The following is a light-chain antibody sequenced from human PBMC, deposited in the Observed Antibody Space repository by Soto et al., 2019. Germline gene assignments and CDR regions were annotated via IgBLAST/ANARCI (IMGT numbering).Light chain of an antibody. CDR2: GVV. CDR3: CSYAGGYTHL. Sequence: QSVLTQPRSVSGSPGQSVTISCTGTGNDVGAYNYVSWYQQHPGRPPKLLIYGVVRWPSGVPDRFSGSKSGNTASLTISGLQAEDEADYFCCSYAGGYTHLFGTGTKLTVL. J-gene: IGLJ1*01. CDR1: GNDVGAYNY. V-gene: IGLV2-11*01.